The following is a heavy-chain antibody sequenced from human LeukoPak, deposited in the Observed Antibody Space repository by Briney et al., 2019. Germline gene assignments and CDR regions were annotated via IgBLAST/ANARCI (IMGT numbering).Heavy chain of an antibody. D-gene: IGHD6-13*01. Sequence: PGGSLRPSCAASGFTFDDYAMHWVRQAPGKGLEWVSLISWDGGSTYYADSVEGRFTISRDNSKDSLYLQMNSLRAEDTALYYCAKDISVGSSSWSLAYWGQGTLVTVSS. CDR1: GFTFDDYA. CDR3: AKDISVGSSSWSLAY. V-gene: IGHV3-43D*03. CDR2: ISWDGGST. J-gene: IGHJ4*02.